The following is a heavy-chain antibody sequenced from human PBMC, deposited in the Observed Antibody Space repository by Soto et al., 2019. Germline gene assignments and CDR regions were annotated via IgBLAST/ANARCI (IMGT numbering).Heavy chain of an antibody. J-gene: IGHJ6*01. CDR1: GGTFRSYA. V-gene: IGHV1-69*01. Sequence: QVQLVQSGAEVKKPGSSVKVSCKASGGTFRSYAISWVRQAPGQGLEWMGGIIPMFGTANYAQKFQGRVTITADESTSTAYMELSGLGSEDTAGYYCAKHPGDYSSVYGGMDVWGQGTTVTVSS. CDR3: AKHPGDYSSVYGGMDV. CDR2: IIPMFGTA. D-gene: IGHD3-22*01.